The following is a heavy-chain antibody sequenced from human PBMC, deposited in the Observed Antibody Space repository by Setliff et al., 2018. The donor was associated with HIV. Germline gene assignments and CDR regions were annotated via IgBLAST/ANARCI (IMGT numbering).Heavy chain of an antibody. Sequence: PSETLSLTCTVSGGSISSGGYYWSWIRQHPGKGLEWIGYIYYSGSTYYNPSLKSRVTISVDTSKNQFSLKLSAVTAADTAVYSCARDTGTAMVNDAFDIWGQGTMVTVSS. D-gene: IGHD5-18*01. CDR1: GGSISSGGYY. CDR3: ARDTGTAMVNDAFDI. CDR2: IYYSGST. V-gene: IGHV4-31*03. J-gene: IGHJ3*02.